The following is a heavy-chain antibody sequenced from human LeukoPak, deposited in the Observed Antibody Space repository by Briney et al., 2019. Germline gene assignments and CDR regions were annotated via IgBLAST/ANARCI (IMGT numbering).Heavy chain of an antibody. Sequence: GGSLRLSCAASGFIFSDYWMHWVRQVPGKGLVWVSRIRGDGTITNYADSVKGRFTVSRDNTKNTFFLQMNNLRDEDAAIYYCARDDGADLPFDSWGQGTLVIVSS. CDR2: IRGDGTIT. CDR1: GFIFSDYW. CDR3: ARDDGADLPFDS. V-gene: IGHV3-74*01. D-gene: IGHD4-17*01. J-gene: IGHJ4*02.